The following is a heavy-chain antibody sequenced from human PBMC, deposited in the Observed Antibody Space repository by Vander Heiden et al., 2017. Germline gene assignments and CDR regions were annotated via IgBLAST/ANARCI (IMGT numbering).Heavy chain of an antibody. Sequence: QLQLQESGPGLVKPSETLSLTCTVSDDSISSSSYYWGWIRQPPGKGLGWIGGINFWGEPQQNPSLKRRSTMSVEPSKNQFSPKGTSATPAETAGLYRARHTDGGGCWPPGTNWFDPWGQGTLVTVSS. CDR3: ARHTDGGGCWPPGTNWFDP. V-gene: IGHV4-39*01. J-gene: IGHJ5*02. CDR1: DDSISSSSYY. D-gene: IGHD2-8*02. CDR2: INFWGEP.